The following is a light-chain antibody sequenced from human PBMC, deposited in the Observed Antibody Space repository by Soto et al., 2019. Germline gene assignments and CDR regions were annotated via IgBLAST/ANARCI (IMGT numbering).Light chain of an antibody. CDR2: GDT. CDR3: SLYAGSTEM. V-gene: IGLV2-23*01. J-gene: IGLJ3*02. Sequence: QPVLTQPASVSGSPGQSITISCTGTSSDVESYNLVSWYQQHPGKAPKLMIFGDTQRPSGVSNRFSGSRSGNTASLTISGLQAEDEADYYCSLYAGSTEMFGGGTKVTVL. CDR1: SSDVESYNL.